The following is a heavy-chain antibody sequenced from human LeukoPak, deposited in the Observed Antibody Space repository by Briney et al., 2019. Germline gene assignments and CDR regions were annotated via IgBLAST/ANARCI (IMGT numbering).Heavy chain of an antibody. D-gene: IGHD1-14*01. CDR1: GGSISSYY. V-gene: IGHV4-59*08. J-gene: IGHJ3*02. CDR3: AGHDLEPRDAFDI. CDR2: IYYSGST. Sequence: SETLSLTCIVSGGSISSYYRSWIRQPPGKGLEWIGYIYYSGSTNYYTSSMSRGTISVDKSTNQFSFKRSSVPSAATAVYYCAGHDLEPRDAFDIWGRGGMVGDCS.